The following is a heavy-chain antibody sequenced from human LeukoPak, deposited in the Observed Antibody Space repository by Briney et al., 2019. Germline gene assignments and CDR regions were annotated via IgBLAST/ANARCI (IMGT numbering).Heavy chain of an antibody. CDR3: ARQWNYDRGDGGAFDI. J-gene: IGHJ3*02. CDR1: GGSISSSSYY. V-gene: IGHV4-39*01. D-gene: IGHD3-22*01. Sequence: PSETLSLTCTVSGGSISSSSYYWGWLRQLPGKGLEWIGSIYYSESTYYNPSRTSRVTISVDTSKNQFSLMLSSVTAADTAVYYCARQWNYDRGDGGAFDIWGQGTMVTVSS. CDR2: IYYSEST.